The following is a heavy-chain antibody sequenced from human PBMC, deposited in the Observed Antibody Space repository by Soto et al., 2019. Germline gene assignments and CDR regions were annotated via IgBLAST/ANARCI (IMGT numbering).Heavy chain of an antibody. CDR2: ISWNSGSI. V-gene: IGHV3-9*01. J-gene: IGHJ4*02. D-gene: IGHD6-19*01. Sequence: EVQLVESGGGLVQPGRSLRLSCAASGFTFDDYAMHWVRQAPGKGLEWVSGISWNSGSIGYADSVKGRFTISRDNAKNSLYLQMNSLRAEDTALYYCAKDAYGYSSGWFDHFDYWGQGTLVTVSS. CDR3: AKDAYGYSSGWFDHFDY. CDR1: GFTFDDYA.